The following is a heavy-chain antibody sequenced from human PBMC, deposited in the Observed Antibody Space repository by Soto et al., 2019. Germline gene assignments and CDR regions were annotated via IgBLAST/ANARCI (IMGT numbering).Heavy chain of an antibody. CDR2: IYPGDSDT. V-gene: IGHV5-51*01. CDR1: GYNVTSYW. J-gene: IGHJ6*02. D-gene: IGHD3-10*01. Sequence: GESLKISCKGSGYNVTSYWIGWARQMPGKGLECMGIIYPGDSDTRYSPSFQGQVTISADKSISTAYLQWSSLKASDTAMYYCAGGGVRGVITRTRDYYGMDVWGQGTTVTVSS. CDR3: AGGGVRGVITRTRDYYGMDV.